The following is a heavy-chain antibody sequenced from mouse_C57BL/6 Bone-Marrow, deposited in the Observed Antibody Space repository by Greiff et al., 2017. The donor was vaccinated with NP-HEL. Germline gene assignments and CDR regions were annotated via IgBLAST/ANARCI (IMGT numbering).Heavy chain of an antibody. D-gene: IGHD1-1*01. CDR2: IATSDSYT. J-gene: IGHJ3*01. CDR3: ARKAYYGRSYEFAY. Sequence: QVQLQQPGAGLVKPGASVKLSCKASGYTFTTYWMQWVKQRPGQGLEWIGEIATSDSYTNYNQKFKGKATLTVATSSRTAYMQLSSLTSEDSAVYYCARKAYYGRSYEFAYWGQGTLVTVSA. V-gene: IGHV1-50*01. CDR1: GYTFTTYW.